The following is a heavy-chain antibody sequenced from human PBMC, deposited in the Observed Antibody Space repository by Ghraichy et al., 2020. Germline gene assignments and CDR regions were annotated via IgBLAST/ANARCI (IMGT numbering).Heavy chain of an antibody. CDR2: INHSGST. J-gene: IGHJ5*02. CDR1: GGSFSGYY. Sequence: SETLSLTCAVYGGSFSGYYWSWIRQPPGKGLEWIGEINHSGSTNYNPSLKSRVTISVDTSKNQFSLKLSSVTAADTAVYYCARVFIVVVPAAPTYNWFDPSGQGTLVTVSS. V-gene: IGHV4-34*01. CDR3: ARVFIVVVPAAPTYNWFDP. D-gene: IGHD2-2*01.